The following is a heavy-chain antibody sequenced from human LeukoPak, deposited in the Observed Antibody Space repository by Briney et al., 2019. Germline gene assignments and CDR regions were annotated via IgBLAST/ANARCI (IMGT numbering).Heavy chain of an antibody. V-gene: IGHV3-49*04. D-gene: IGHD6-19*01. Sequence: GGSLRLSCAASEFIFSGYWMNWVRQAPGKGLEWIGSISGGTTEYTASVKGRFTISRDDSTSIAYLQMNSLTTEDTAVYYCSRGSGWLSVYWGRGTLVTVSS. J-gene: IGHJ4*02. CDR3: SRGSGWLSVY. CDR2: ISGGTT. CDR1: EFIFSGYW.